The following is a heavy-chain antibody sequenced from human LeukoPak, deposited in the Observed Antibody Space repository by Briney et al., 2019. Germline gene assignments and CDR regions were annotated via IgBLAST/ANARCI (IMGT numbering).Heavy chain of an antibody. V-gene: IGHV3-30*02. CDR1: GFTFSSYG. J-gene: IGHJ5*02. CDR2: IRYDGSNK. CDR3: AKGPMVRGVISTELFWFDP. D-gene: IGHD3-10*01. Sequence: GGSLRLSCAASGFTFSSYGMHWVRQAPGKGLEWVAFIRYDGSNKYYADSVKGRFTISRDNSKNTLYLQMNSLRAEDTAVYYCAKGPMVRGVISTELFWFDPWGQGTLVTVSS.